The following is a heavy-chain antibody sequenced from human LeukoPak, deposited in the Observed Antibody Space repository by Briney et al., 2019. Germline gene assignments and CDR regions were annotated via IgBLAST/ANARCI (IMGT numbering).Heavy chain of an antibody. CDR1: GFTFSSYS. Sequence: PGGSLRLSCAASGFTFSSYSMNWVRQAPGKGLEWVSSISSSSSYIYYADSVKGRFTISRDNAKNSLYLQINSLRAEDTAVYYCAAAGTEADVTAMVPYWGQGTLVTVSS. D-gene: IGHD5-18*01. CDR2: ISSSSSYI. V-gene: IGHV3-21*01. J-gene: IGHJ4*02. CDR3: AAAGTEADVTAMVPY.